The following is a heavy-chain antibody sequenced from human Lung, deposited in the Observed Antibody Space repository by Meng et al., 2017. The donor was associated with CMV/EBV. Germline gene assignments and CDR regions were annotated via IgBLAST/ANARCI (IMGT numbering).Heavy chain of an antibody. CDR2: ISSSSSYI. Sequence: GGSLRLSCAASGFTFSSYSMNWVRQAPGKGLEWVSSISSSSSYIYYADSVKGRFTISRDNAKNSLYLQMNSLRAEDTAVYYCARDSKISSGSSSYYYYYGMDVWGQGTTVTVSS. CDR3: ARDSKISSGSSSYYYYYGMDV. J-gene: IGHJ6*02. CDR1: GFTFSSYS. V-gene: IGHV3-21*01. D-gene: IGHD6-6*01.